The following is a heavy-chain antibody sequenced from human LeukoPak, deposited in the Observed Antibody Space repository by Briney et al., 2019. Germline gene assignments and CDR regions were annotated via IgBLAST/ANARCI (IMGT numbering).Heavy chain of an antibody. CDR1: VYTFTGYY. D-gene: IGHD2-2*01. V-gene: IGHV1-2*02. CDR2: INPNSGGT. Sequence: ASVNVSCKASVYTFTGYYMYWVRQAPGQGLEWVGWINPNSGGTNYAQKFQGRATMTRDTSISTAYMELSRLRSDDTAVYYCARAPRVVVPAAVDYWGQGTLVTVSS. J-gene: IGHJ4*02. CDR3: ARAPRVVVPAAVDY.